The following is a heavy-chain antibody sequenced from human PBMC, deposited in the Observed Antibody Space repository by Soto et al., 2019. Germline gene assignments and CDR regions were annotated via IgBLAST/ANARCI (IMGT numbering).Heavy chain of an antibody. CDR2: IYYSGST. Sequence: QVQLQESGPGLVKPSQTLSLTCTVSGGSISSGGYYWSWIRQHPGQGLEWIGYIYYSGSTYYNPSRKSRFTLSVDTSKNQFSLKLSSVTAADTAVYYCAREIAVARPSGAYGLGFDPWGQGTLVTVSS. V-gene: IGHV4-31*03. D-gene: IGHD6-19*01. J-gene: IGHJ5*02. CDR3: AREIAVARPSGAYGLGFDP. CDR1: GGSISSGGYY.